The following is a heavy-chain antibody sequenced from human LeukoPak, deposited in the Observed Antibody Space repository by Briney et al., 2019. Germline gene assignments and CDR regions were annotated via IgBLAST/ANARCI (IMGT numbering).Heavy chain of an antibody. Sequence: RRSLRLSCAAPGFTFSSYAMHWVRQAPGKGLEWVAVISYDGSHKYYADSVKGRFTISRDNSKNTLYLQMNSLRAEDTAVYNCARSSDGSGYSFDYWGQGTLVTVSS. CDR1: GFTFSSYA. D-gene: IGHD3-22*01. J-gene: IGHJ4*02. CDR2: ISYDGSHK. CDR3: ARSSDGSGYSFDY. V-gene: IGHV3-30-3*01.